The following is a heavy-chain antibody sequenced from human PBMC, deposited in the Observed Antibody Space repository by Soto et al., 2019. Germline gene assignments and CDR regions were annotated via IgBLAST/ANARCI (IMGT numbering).Heavy chain of an antibody. J-gene: IGHJ5*02. CDR2: INPNSGGT. CDR3: ARAGGITGTRRGTYTWFAP. Sequence: QVPLVQSGAEVKGPGASVQVSCKASGYTFTGYWLHWVRQAPGQGLEWMGWINPNSGGTNYAQKFQGWVTMTLDTSIDTAYIEVTRLRSDDTAVYYCARAGGITGTRRGTYTWFAPWGQGTLVTVSS. V-gene: IGHV1-2*04. D-gene: IGHD1-1*01. CDR1: GYTFTGYW.